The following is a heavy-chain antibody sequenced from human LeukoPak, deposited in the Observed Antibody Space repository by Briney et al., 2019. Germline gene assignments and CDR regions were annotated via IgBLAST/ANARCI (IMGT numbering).Heavy chain of an antibody. D-gene: IGHD3-9*01. CDR1: GFTFSSYG. V-gene: IGHV3-33*01. J-gene: IGHJ4*02. CDR3: ARGYDILTGYLDY. Sequence: GGSLRLSCAVSGFTFSSYGMHWVRQAPGKGLEWVAVIWYDGSNKYYADSVKGRFTISRDNSKNTLYLQMNSLRAEDAAVYYCARGYDILTGYLDYWGQGTLVTVSS. CDR2: IWYDGSNK.